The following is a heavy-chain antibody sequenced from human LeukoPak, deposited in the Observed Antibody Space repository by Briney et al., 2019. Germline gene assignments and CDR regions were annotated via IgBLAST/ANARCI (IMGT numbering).Heavy chain of an antibody. D-gene: IGHD3-10*01. CDR3: ARDTPYYYGSGPRGAFDY. CDR1: GFTFSSYS. J-gene: IGHJ4*02. V-gene: IGHV3-21*01. Sequence: GGSLRLSCAASGFTFSSYSMNWVRQAPGKGLEWVSSISSSSSYIYYADSVKGRFTISRDNAKNSLYLQMDSLRAEDTAVYYCARDTPYYYGSGPRGAFDYWGQGTLVTVSS. CDR2: ISSSSSYI.